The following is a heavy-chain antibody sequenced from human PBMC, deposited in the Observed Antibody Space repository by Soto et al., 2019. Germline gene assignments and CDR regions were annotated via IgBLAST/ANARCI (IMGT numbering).Heavy chain of an antibody. V-gene: IGHV4-59*01. CDR3: ARDLSNNWFDP. CDR2: IYYSGST. Sequence: SATLSLTCTVSGGSISTYYWSWIRQPPGKGLEWIGYIYYSGSTNYNPSLKSRVTISVDTSKNQFSLKLSSVTAADTAVYYCARDLSNNWFDPWGQGTLVTVSS. J-gene: IGHJ5*02. CDR1: GGSISTYY.